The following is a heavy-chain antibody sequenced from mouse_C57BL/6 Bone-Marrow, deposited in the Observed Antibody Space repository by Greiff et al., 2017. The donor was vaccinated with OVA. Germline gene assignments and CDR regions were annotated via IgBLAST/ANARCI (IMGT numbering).Heavy chain of an antibody. CDR3: ARCYGSSYVYAMDY. V-gene: IGHV1-53*01. D-gene: IGHD1-1*01. J-gene: IGHJ4*01. Sequence: VKLQQPGTELVKPGASVTLSCKASGYTFTSYWMHWVKQRPGQGLEWIGNINPSNGGTNYNEKFKSKATLTVDNSSSAAYMQLSSLTSEDSAVYDCARCYGSSYVYAMDYWGRGTSVTVSS. CDR2: INPSNGGT. CDR1: GYTFTSYW.